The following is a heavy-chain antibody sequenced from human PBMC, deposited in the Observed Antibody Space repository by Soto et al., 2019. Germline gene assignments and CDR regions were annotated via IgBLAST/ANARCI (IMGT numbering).Heavy chain of an antibody. J-gene: IGHJ4*02. CDR2: ISAHNGNT. D-gene: IGHD1-1*01. Sequence: QVHLVQSGAEVKKPGASVKVSCKGSGYAFTTYGITWVRQAPGQGLEWMGWISAHNGNTNYAQKLQGRVTVTRDTSPRTAYMELRILRSDDTAVYYCARGRYGDYWGQGALVTVSS. V-gene: IGHV1-18*01. CDR1: GYAFTTYG. CDR3: ARGRYGDY.